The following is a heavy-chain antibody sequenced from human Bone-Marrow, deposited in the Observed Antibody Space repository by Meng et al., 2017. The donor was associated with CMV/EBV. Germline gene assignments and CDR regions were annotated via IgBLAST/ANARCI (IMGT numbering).Heavy chain of an antibody. J-gene: IGHJ2*01. Sequence: QVQLVQSGAEVKRPGASVKVSCKASGYTFTDYYMHWVRQAPGHGLEWVGWINPNNGGTNYAQRFQGRVTMIRDTSTSTAYMELSGLRSDDTAVYYCARARTPYDLWGRGTLVTVSS. CDR3: ARARTPYDL. V-gene: IGHV1-2*02. CDR2: INPNNGGT. CDR1: GYTFTDYY.